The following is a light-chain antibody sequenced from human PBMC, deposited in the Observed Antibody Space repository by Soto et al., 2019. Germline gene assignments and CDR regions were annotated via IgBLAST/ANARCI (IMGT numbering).Light chain of an antibody. V-gene: IGKV1-12*01. CDR3: QQANTFPWT. Sequence: DLPMTQSPSSVSASVGDRVTITCRASQGINSFLAWYQQKPGKAPRFLIYAASSLQSGVPSRFSGSGSGTDFTLTISSLQPEDFAIYYCQQANTFPWTFGQGTKVEIK. CDR2: AAS. CDR1: QGINSF. J-gene: IGKJ1*01.